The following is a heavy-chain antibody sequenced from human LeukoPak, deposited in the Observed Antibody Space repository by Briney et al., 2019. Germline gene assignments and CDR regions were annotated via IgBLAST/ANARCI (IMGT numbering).Heavy chain of an antibody. Sequence: PGGSLRLSCAASGFTFSSYAMSWVRQAAGKGLEWDSAISGSGGSTYYADSVKGRCTISRDNSKNTLYLQMNNLRAEDTAVYYCAKGGHRAAAGIYYFDYWGQGTLVTVSS. V-gene: IGHV3-23*01. CDR3: AKGGHRAAAGIYYFDY. CDR1: GFTFSSYA. CDR2: ISGSGGST. J-gene: IGHJ4*02. D-gene: IGHD6-13*01.